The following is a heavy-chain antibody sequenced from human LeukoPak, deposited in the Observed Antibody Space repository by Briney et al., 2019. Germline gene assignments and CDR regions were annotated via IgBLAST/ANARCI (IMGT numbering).Heavy chain of an antibody. CDR2: TYYRSTWYN. D-gene: IGHD6-6*01. CDR1: GDSVSVNSAA. V-gene: IGHV6-1*01. Sequence: SQTLSLTCAISGDSVSVNSAAWDSIRQSRSRCLEWLERTYYRSTWYNDYAVSEKSRITINPDTYKNQFSLPLNTVTSEDTAVYYCARETSSSSIWFDPWGQGTLVTVSS. CDR3: ARETSSSSIWFDP. J-gene: IGHJ5*02.